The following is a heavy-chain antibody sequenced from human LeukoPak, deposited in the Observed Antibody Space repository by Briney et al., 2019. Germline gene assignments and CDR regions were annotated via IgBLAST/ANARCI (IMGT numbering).Heavy chain of an antibody. CDR1: GYTFTTHT. CDR2: INAGNGNT. V-gene: IGHV1-3*01. CDR3: ARGRDSDSWYFDWFDP. Sequence: ASVKVSCKASGYTFTTHTIHWVRQAPGQRLEWMGWINAGNGNTNYAQKLQGRVTMTTDTSTSTAYMELRSLRSDDTAVYYCARGRDSDSWYFDWFDPWGHGTLVTVSS. J-gene: IGHJ5*02. D-gene: IGHD6-13*01.